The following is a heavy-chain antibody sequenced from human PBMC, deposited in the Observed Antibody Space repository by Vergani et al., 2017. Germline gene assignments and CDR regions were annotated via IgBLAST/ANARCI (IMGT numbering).Heavy chain of an antibody. Sequence: EVQLVESGGGLIQPGGSLRLSCAASGFTVSSNYMSWVRQAPGKGLEWVSVIYSGGSTYYADSVKGRFTISRDNSKNTLYLQMNSLRAEDTAVYYCARDHSSSWTDFDYWGQGTLVTVSS. CDR3: ARDHSSSWTDFDY. J-gene: IGHJ4*02. CDR1: GFTVSSNY. V-gene: IGHV3-53*01. D-gene: IGHD6-13*01. CDR2: IYSGGST.